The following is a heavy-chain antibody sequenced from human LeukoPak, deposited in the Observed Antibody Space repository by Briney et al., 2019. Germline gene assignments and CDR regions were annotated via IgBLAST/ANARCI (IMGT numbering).Heavy chain of an antibody. CDR3: ARLTARFYDF. D-gene: IGHD3-3*01. CDR2: IYTSGST. CDR1: GGSISSGSYY. Sequence: SQTLSLTCTVSGGSISSGSYYWSWIRQPAGKGLEWIGRIYTSGSTNYNPSLTSRVTISVETSKSPFSLKLISVTAADTAVYYCARLTARFYDFWSQGTLVTVSS. V-gene: IGHV4-61*02. J-gene: IGHJ4*02.